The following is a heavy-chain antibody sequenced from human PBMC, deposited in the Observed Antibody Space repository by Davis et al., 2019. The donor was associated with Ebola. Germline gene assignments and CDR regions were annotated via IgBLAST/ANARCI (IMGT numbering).Heavy chain of an antibody. Sequence: PGGSLRLSCAASGFTFSSYAMNWVRQAPGKGLVWVSRINSDGSSTSYADSVKGRFTISRDNAKNTLYLQMNSLRAEDTAVYYCIRGSGSSYAFDSWGQGTMVTVSS. V-gene: IGHV3-74*01. CDR2: INSDGSST. CDR1: GFTFSSYA. D-gene: IGHD1-26*01. CDR3: IRGSGSSYAFDS. J-gene: IGHJ3*02.